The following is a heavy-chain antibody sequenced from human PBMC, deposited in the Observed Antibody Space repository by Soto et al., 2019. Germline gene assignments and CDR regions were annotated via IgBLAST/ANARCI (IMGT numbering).Heavy chain of an antibody. Sequence: QVQLQESGPGLVKPSETLSLTCTVSGGSISNYYWTWIRQPPGTGLQSVGHSYYSGTTNYNPSLKNRVTISVDASKNQYSLKLRSVTAADTAAYYCAELPWADDGGIFDPWGQGTLVTVSS. J-gene: IGHJ5*02. CDR1: GGSISNYY. CDR3: AELPWADDGGIFDP. D-gene: IGHD4-17*01. CDR2: SYYSGTT. V-gene: IGHV4-59*01.